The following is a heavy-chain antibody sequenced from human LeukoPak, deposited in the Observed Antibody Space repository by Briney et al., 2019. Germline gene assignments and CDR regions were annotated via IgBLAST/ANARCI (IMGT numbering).Heavy chain of an antibody. CDR3: AKESEEVPAAVDY. CDR1: GFSVISNY. D-gene: IGHD2-2*01. CDR2: IYSDGST. Sequence: TGGSLRLSCAASGFSVISNYMSWVRQVPGKGLERVSTIYSDGSTYYADSVKGRFTISRDNSKNTLYLQMNSLRAEDTAVYYCAKESEEVPAAVDYWGQGTLVTVSS. J-gene: IGHJ4*02. V-gene: IGHV3-53*01.